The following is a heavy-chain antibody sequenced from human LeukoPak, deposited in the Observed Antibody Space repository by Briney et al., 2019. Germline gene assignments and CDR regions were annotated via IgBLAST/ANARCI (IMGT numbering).Heavy chain of an antibody. J-gene: IGHJ4*01. Sequence: GRCLRLSCAVSGLILTIYCMICVRQPHRRGLEWVSSLRTSSTYIYHADSVKERFTISRDNAKNSLYLHMNSLRAEDEAVYYCARGYYYGAGYYVDYWGQGTLVTVSS. V-gene: IGHV3-21*01. CDR3: ARGYYYGAGYYVDY. CDR2: LRTSSTYI. CDR1: GLILTIYC. D-gene: IGHD3-10*01.